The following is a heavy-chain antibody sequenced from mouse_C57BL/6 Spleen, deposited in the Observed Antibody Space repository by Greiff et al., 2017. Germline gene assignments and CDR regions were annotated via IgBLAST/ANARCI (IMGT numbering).Heavy chain of an antibody. CDR1: GYTFTSYW. D-gene: IGHD2-1*01. V-gene: IGHV1-55*01. Sequence: VQLQQSGAELVKPGASVKMSCKASGYTFTSYWITWVKQRPGQGLEWIGDIYPGSGSTNYNEKFKSKATLTVDTSSSTAYMQLSSLTSEDSAVYYCAIIYYGNYGYAMDYWGQGTSVTVSS. J-gene: IGHJ4*01. CDR2: IYPGSGST. CDR3: AIIYYGNYGYAMDY.